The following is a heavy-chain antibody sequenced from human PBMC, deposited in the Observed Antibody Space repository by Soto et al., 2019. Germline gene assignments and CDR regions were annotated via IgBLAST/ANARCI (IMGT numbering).Heavy chain of an antibody. CDR1: GFSVSSNY. CDR3: ARAITIVRAPILHAFDI. D-gene: IGHD3-10*01. CDR2: IYRGGST. J-gene: IGHJ3*02. V-gene: IGHV3-66*01. Sequence: EVQLVESGGGWVQPGGSLRLSCAASGFSVSSNYMSWVRQAPGKGLEWVSVIYRGGSTYYADSVKGRFTISRVNSKNTLYLQMNCLRAEAKAVYYCARAITIVRAPILHAFDICGQGTMVTVSS.